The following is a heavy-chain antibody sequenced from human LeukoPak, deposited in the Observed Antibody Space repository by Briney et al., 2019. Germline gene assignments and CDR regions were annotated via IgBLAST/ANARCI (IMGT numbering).Heavy chain of an antibody. V-gene: IGHV4-34*01. J-gene: IGHJ5*02. CDR3: TRGLRLGYCSGGICYYWFDP. D-gene: IGHD2-15*01. CDR2: INHSGST. Sequence: PSETLSLTCAVYGGSFSGYYWSWIRQPPGKGLEWIGEINHSGSTNYNPSLQSRVTISADTSKNQFSLNLRSVIAADTAVYYCTRGLRLGYCSGGICYYWFDPWGQGTRVTVSS. CDR1: GGSFSGYY.